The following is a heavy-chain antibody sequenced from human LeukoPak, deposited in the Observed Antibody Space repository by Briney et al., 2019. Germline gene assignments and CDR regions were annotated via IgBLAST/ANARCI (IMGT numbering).Heavy chain of an antibody. Sequence: PGGSPRLSCAASGFTLSIYEMNWVRQVPGKGLEWVSVIYSDGTISYADSVKGRFTISRDNSENTLYLQMNSLRVEDTAVYYCARAVGGGDSRLWGQGPLVTVSS. V-gene: IGHV3-66*01. CDR2: IYSDGTI. CDR1: GFTLSIYE. CDR3: ARAVGGGDSRL. D-gene: IGHD3-16*01. J-gene: IGHJ4*02.